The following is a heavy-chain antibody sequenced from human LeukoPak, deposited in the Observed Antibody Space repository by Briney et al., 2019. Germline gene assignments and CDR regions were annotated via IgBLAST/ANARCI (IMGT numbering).Heavy chain of an antibody. CDR1: GGSISSGGYY. CDR3: ARSHLDSSGYYYFDY. V-gene: IGHV4-31*03. Sequence: SETLSLTCSVSGGSISSGGYYWSWIRQHPGKGLEWIGYIYYSGSTSYNPSLKSRVTISVDTSQNQFSLKLSSVTAADTAVYYCARSHLDSSGYYYFDYWGQGTLVTVSS. J-gene: IGHJ4*02. D-gene: IGHD3-22*01. CDR2: IYYSGST.